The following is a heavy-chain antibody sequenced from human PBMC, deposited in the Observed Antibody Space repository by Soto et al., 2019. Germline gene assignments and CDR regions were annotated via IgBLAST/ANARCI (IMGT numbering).Heavy chain of an antibody. J-gene: IGHJ5*02. V-gene: IGHV3-15*01. CDR3: TKMVVTIGWFDP. Sequence: PGGSLRLSCAASGFTFSNAWMSWVRQAPGKGLEWVGRIKSKTDGGTTDYAAPVKGRFTISRDDSKNTLYLQMNSLKTEDTAVYYCTKMVVTIGWFDPWGQGTLVTVSS. D-gene: IGHD2-15*01. CDR1: GFTFSNAW. CDR2: IKSKTDGGTT.